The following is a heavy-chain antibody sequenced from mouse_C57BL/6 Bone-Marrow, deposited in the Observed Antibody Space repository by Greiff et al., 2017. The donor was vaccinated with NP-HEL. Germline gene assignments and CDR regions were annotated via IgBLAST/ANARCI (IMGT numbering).Heavy chain of an antibody. J-gene: IGHJ3*01. CDR1: GFTFSSYA. CDR3: ARVLAVTTVTGFAY. Sequence: EVHLVESGGGLVKPGGSLKLSCAASGFTFSSYAMSWVRQTPEKRLEWVATISDGGSYTYYPDNVKGRFTISRENAKNNLYLQMSHLKSEDTAMYYCARVLAVTTVTGFAYWGQGTLVTVSA. D-gene: IGHD1-1*01. V-gene: IGHV5-4*01. CDR2: ISDGGSYT.